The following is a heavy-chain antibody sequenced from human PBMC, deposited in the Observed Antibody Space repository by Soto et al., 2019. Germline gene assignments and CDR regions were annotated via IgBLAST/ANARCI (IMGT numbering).Heavy chain of an antibody. CDR3: ARIVGDMPDS. J-gene: IGHJ4*02. CDR1: GDSVSSNSAA. D-gene: IGHD1-26*01. V-gene: IGHV6-1*01. Sequence: SQTLSLTCAISGDSVSSNSAAWNWIRQSPSRGLEWMGSTYYRSRWYNDYAVSVKSRITVNPDTSKNQFSLQLNSVTPEDTAVYYCARIVGDMPDSWGQGTQVTVS. CDR2: TYYRSRWYN.